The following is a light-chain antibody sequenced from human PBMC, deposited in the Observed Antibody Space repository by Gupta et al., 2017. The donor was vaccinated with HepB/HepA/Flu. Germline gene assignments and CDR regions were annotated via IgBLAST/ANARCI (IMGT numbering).Light chain of an antibody. V-gene: IGKV1-5*03. Sequence: DIQMTQSPSTLSASVGDRVTITCRASQSISTWLAWYQQKPGKAPKLLIYKASSLESGVPSRFSGSGSGTEFTLTVSSLQPDDFATYYCQQYIDYMHTFGQGTKLEIK. CDR1: QSISTW. J-gene: IGKJ2*01. CDR3: QQYIDYMHT. CDR2: KAS.